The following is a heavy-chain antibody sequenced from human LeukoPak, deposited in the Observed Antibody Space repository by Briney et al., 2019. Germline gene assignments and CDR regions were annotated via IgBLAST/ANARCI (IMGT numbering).Heavy chain of an antibody. D-gene: IGHD4-17*01. V-gene: IGHV3-23*01. Sequence: GGSLRLSCAVSGLTFSSYGMSWVRQAPGKGLEWVSGISGSGGTTVYADSVEGRFTISRDNSKNTLYLQMNSLRAEDTAVYYCARETGSAVGSTDFDYWGQGTLVTVSS. CDR3: ARETGSAVGSTDFDY. CDR1: GLTFSSYG. J-gene: IGHJ4*02. CDR2: ISGSGGTT.